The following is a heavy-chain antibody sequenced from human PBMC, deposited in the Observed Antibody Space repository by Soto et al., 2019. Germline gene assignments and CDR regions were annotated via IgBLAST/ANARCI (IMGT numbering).Heavy chain of an antibody. J-gene: IGHJ4*02. CDR3: AHRHDYGSGSVFFDY. CDR2: IYWDDTK. Sequence: QITLKESGPALVRPTQTLTLTCTFSGFSLTSGVVGVGWIRQPPGKALEWLALIYWDDTKRYTPSLKSRLTITKDTSKSEVVLTMTNMDPADTATYYCAHRHDYGSGSVFFDYWGRGTLVTVTS. V-gene: IGHV2-5*02. D-gene: IGHD3-10*01. CDR1: GFSLTSGVVG.